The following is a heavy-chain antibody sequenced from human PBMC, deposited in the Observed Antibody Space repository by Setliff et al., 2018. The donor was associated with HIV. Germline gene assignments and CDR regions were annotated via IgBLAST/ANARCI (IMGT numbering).Heavy chain of an antibody. CDR1: GYKFATYG. Sequence: ASVKVSCKASGYKFATYGISWVRQAPGQGLEWMGWISTYNVNTNYAQKVQGRVTMTTDTSTSTAYMELRRLRSEDTALYYCARVRNHLAVSPWYSYMDVWGKATPVTVSS. V-gene: IGHV1-18*01. CDR2: ISTYNVNT. D-gene: IGHD6-19*01. J-gene: IGHJ6*03. CDR3: ARVRNHLAVSPWYSYMDV.